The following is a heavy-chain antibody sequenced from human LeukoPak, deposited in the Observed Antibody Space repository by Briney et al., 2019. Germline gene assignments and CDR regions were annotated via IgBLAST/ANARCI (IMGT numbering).Heavy chain of an antibody. CDR1: GGSISSSSYS. D-gene: IGHD6-13*01. CDR3: VSYQQLVVGY. J-gene: IGHJ4*02. V-gene: IGHV4-39*01. Sequence: SETLSLTCTVSGGSISSSSYSWGWIRQPPGKGLEWIGSIYYSGSTYYNPSLKSRVTISVDTSKNQFSLKLSSVTAADTAVYYCVSYQQLVVGYWGQGTLVTVSS. CDR2: IYYSGST.